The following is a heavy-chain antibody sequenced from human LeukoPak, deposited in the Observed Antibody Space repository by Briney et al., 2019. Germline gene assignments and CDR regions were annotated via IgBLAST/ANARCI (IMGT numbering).Heavy chain of an antibody. D-gene: IGHD3-3*01. J-gene: IGHJ5*02. CDR2: INDDTP. V-gene: IGHV3-23*01. CDR1: GFSFNTYS. Sequence: GGSLRLSCTTSGFSFNTYSMSWVRQAPGKGLEWVSAINDDTPYYTDSVKGRFTVSRDNSKDTLYLHLNSLRAEDTAIYYCAKEHDLWHEEGNWFDAWGQGVLVTVSS. CDR3: AKEHDLWHEEGNWFDA.